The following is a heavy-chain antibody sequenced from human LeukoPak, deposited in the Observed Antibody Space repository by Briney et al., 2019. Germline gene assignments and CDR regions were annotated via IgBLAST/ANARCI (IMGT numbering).Heavy chain of an antibody. CDR3: ARPYDNQAY. CDR2: IYPCASDT. J-gene: IGHJ4*02. CDR1: GYKFSNYW. V-gene: IGHV5-51*01. D-gene: IGHD3-9*01. Sequence: GESLKISCKGSGYKFSNYWIGWVRHMSGKGLEWMGIIYPCASDTRYSPSFQGQVTISADKSINTAYLQWTSLTASDTAMYYCARPYDNQAYWGQGTLVTVSS.